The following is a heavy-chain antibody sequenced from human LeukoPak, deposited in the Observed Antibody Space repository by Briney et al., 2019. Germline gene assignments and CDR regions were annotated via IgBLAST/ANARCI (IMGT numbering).Heavy chain of an antibody. D-gene: IGHD3-9*01. Sequence: GGSLRLSCTASGFTFGDYAMSWVRQAPGKGLEWVGFIRSKAYGGTTEYAASVKGRFTISRDDSKSIAYLQMNSLKTEDTAVYYCAREAHYDILTGYYGWALRAFDIWGQGTMVTVSS. CDR3: AREAHYDILTGYYGWALRAFDI. V-gene: IGHV3-49*04. CDR2: IRSKAYGGTT. J-gene: IGHJ3*02. CDR1: GFTFGDYA.